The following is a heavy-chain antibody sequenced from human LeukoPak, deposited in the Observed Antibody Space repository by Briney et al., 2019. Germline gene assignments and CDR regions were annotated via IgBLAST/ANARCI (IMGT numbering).Heavy chain of an antibody. J-gene: IGHJ5*02. Sequence: GGSLRLSCAASGFTFNSYRMNWVRQAPGKGLEWLSYISSSSNAIYYTDSVRGRFTISRDNAKNSLYLQMNSLRDEDTAVYYCARDRGGTAWGQGTLVTV. CDR3: ARDRGGTA. CDR2: ISSSSNAI. CDR1: GFTFNSYR. V-gene: IGHV3-48*02. D-gene: IGHD1-7*01.